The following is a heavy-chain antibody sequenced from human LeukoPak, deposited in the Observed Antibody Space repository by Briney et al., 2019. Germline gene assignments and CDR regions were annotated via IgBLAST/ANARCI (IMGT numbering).Heavy chain of an antibody. CDR3: AREDQGSSWIYYFDY. V-gene: IGHV3-53*01. CDR1: GFTVSGTY. CDR2: IYSGGTT. D-gene: IGHD6-13*01. Sequence: GGSLRLSCAASGFTVSGTYMSWVRQAPGKGLEWVSIIYSGGTTYYADSVKGRFTISRDNSKNTLYLQMNSLRAEDTAVYYCAREDQGSSWIYYFDYWGQGTLVTVSS. J-gene: IGHJ4*02.